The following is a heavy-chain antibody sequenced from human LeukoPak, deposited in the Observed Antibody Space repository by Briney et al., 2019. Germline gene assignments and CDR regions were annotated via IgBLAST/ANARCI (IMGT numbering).Heavy chain of an antibody. CDR2: IDTSGSI. CDR1: GGSISSYY. Sequence: PSETLSLTCTVSGGSISSYYWSWIRQPAGKGLEWIGRIDTSGSIIYNPSPKSRVTISVDTSKNQLSLKVSSVTAADTAVYYCARVKSSTRGPYYHYYMDVWGKGTTVIVSS. CDR3: ARVKSSTRGPYYHYYMDV. D-gene: IGHD3-10*01. V-gene: IGHV4-4*07. J-gene: IGHJ6*03.